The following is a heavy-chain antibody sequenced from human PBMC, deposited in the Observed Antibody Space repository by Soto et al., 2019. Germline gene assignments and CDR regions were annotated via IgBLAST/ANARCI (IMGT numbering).Heavy chain of an antibody. Sequence: QLQLQESGSGLVKPSQTLSLTCAVSGGSISSGGYSWSWIRQPPGKGLEWIGYIYHSGSTYYNPSLKSRVSLSVDRSKNQFYLKLSSVSAADTAVYYCARAMTTVTTLDYWGQGTLVTVSS. CDR1: GGSISSGGYS. J-gene: IGHJ4*02. V-gene: IGHV4-30-2*01. D-gene: IGHD4-4*01. CDR2: IYHSGST. CDR3: ARAMTTVTTLDY.